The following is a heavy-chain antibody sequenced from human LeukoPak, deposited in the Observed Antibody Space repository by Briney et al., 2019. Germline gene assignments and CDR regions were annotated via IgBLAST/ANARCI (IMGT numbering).Heavy chain of an antibody. V-gene: IGHV1-69*04. Sequence: GASVKVSCKASGGTFSSYTISWVRQAPGQGLEWMGRIIPILGIANYAQKFQGRVTITADKSTSTAYMELSSLRSEDTAVYYCARDPGEQGLSQNGSDPWGQGTLVTVSS. J-gene: IGHJ5*02. CDR1: GGTFSSYT. D-gene: IGHD6-19*01. CDR2: IIPILGIA. CDR3: ARDPGEQGLSQNGSDP.